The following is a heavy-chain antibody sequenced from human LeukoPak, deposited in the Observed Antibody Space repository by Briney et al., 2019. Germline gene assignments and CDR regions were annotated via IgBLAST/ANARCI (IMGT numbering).Heavy chain of an antibody. Sequence: GRSLRLSCAAPGFTFSSYGMHWVRQAPGKGLEWVAVISYDGSNKYYADSVKGRFTISRDNSKNTLYLQMNSLRAEDTAVYYCAKGDCSSTSCPMDVWGQGTTVTVSS. D-gene: IGHD2-2*01. CDR3: AKGDCSSTSCPMDV. V-gene: IGHV3-30*18. CDR2: ISYDGSNK. CDR1: GFTFSSYG. J-gene: IGHJ6*02.